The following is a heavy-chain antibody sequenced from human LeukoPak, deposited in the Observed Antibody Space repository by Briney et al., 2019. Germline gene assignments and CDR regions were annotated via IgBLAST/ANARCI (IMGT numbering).Heavy chain of an antibody. D-gene: IGHD4-17*01. CDR1: GGSISSSNYY. V-gene: IGHV4-39*07. CDR2: ISYSGST. Sequence: PSETLSLACTVSGGSISSSNYYWGWIRQPPGEGLEWIASISYSGSTYYNPSVKSRVTISVDTSKNQFSLKLNSVTAADTAVYYCARAGYGDSDFDYWGQGTLVTVSS. J-gene: IGHJ4*02. CDR3: ARAGYGDSDFDY.